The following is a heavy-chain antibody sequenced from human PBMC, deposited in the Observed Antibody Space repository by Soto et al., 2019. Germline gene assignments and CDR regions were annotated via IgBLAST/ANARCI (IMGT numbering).Heavy chain of an antibody. CDR1: GGSISSGDYY. V-gene: IGHV4-30-4*01. Sequence: SETLSLTCTVSGGSISSGDYYWSWIRQPPGKGLEWIGYIYYSGSTYYNPSLKSRVTISVDTSKNQFSRKLSSVTAADTAVYDCARASPAKYCSSTSCYSVWTPLIDYWGQGTLVTVS. D-gene: IGHD2-2*01. J-gene: IGHJ4*02. CDR3: ARASPAKYCSSTSCYSVWTPLIDY. CDR2: IYYSGST.